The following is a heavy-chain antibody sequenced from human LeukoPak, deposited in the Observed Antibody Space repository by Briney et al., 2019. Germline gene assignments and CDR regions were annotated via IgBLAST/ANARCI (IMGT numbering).Heavy chain of an antibody. V-gene: IGHV3-48*01. CDR2: ISSRSSTI. Sequence: GGSLRLSCVVSGFTFSSYSMNWVRQAPGKGLEWVSYISSRSSTIYYADSVKGRFTISRDNAKNSLYLQMNSLRAEDTAVYYCATDIVVVPVATLYWGQGTLVTVSS. J-gene: IGHJ4*02. D-gene: IGHD2-2*01. CDR1: GFTFSSYS. CDR3: ATDIVVVPVATLY.